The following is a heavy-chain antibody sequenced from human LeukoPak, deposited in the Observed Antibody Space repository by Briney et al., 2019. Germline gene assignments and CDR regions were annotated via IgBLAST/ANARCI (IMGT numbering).Heavy chain of an antibody. D-gene: IGHD6-19*01. CDR1: GFIFSTNA. Sequence: GGSLRLSCAASGFIFSTNAMSWVRQAPGKGLEWVSGISTSGGSTYYADSVKGRFTISRDNSKNTLYLQMNSLRDEDTAVYYCAKDIAVAGLYYFDYWGQGTLVTVSS. CDR3: AKDIAVAGLYYFDY. V-gene: IGHV3-23*01. CDR2: ISTSGGST. J-gene: IGHJ4*02.